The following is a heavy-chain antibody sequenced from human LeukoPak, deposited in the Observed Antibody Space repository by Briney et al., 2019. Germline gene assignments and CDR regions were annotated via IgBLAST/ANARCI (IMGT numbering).Heavy chain of an antibody. V-gene: IGHV4-4*07. D-gene: IGHD3-3*01. Sequence: SETLSLTCTVSGVSVSTYYWSWIRQPAGKGLEFIGRFFTSGTSGTTNYNPSLKSRVTISVDTSKNQFSLKLSSVTAADTAVYYCARRPIRFLEWSDAFDIWGQGTMVTVSS. CDR1: GVSVSTYY. CDR3: ARRPIRFLEWSDAFDI. J-gene: IGHJ3*02. CDR2: FFTSGTSGTT.